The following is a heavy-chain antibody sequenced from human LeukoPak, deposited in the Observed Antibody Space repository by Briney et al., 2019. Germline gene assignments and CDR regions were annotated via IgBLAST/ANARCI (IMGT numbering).Heavy chain of an antibody. CDR1: GGSFSGYY. V-gene: IGHV4-34*01. D-gene: IGHD3-22*01. CDR3: ARVDYDSSGYWSDWFDP. Sequence: SETLSLTCAVYGGSFSGYYWSWIRQPPGKGLEWIGEIYHSGSTNYNPSLKSRVTISVDKSKNQFSLKLSSVTAADTAVYYCARVDYDSSGYWSDWFDPWGQGTLVTVSS. J-gene: IGHJ5*02. CDR2: IYHSGST.